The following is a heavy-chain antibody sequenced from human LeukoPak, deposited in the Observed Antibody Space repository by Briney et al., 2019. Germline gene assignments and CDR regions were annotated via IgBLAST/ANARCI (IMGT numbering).Heavy chain of an antibody. V-gene: IGHV3-64D*06. D-gene: IGHD6-19*01. CDR3: VKGGVAVAAVFDY. Sequence: GGSLRPSCSASGFTFSSYAMHWVRQPPGKGLEYVSAISSNGGSTYYADSVKGRFTISRDNSKNTLYLQMSSLRAEDTAVYYCVKGGVAVAAVFDYWGQGTLVTVSS. CDR2: ISSNGGST. J-gene: IGHJ4*02. CDR1: GFTFSSYA.